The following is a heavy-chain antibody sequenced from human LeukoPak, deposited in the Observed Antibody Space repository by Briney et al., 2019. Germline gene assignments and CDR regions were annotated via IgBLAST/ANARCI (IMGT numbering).Heavy chain of an antibody. CDR2: IIPIFGTA. J-gene: IGHJ4*02. Sequence: ASVKVSCKASGGTFSSYAISWVRRAPGQGLEWMGGIIPIFGTANYAQKFQGRVTITADESTSTAYVELSSLRSEDTAVYYCAITYSSSWYVFDYWGQGTLVTVSS. D-gene: IGHD6-13*01. V-gene: IGHV1-69*13. CDR3: AITYSSSWYVFDY. CDR1: GGTFSSYA.